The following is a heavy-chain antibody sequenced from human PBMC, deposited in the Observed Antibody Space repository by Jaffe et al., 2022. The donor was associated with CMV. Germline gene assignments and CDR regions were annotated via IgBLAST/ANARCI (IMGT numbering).Heavy chain of an antibody. Sequence: EVQLVESGGGLVKPGRSLRLSCTASGFTFGDYAMSWFRQAPGKGLEWVGFIRSKAYGGTTEYAASVKGRFTISRDDSKSIAYLQMNSLKTEDTAVYYCTRDCSGGSCYSAFPRIVWGQGTLVTVSS. CDR2: IRSKAYGGTT. J-gene: IGHJ4*02. CDR1: GFTFGDYA. CDR3: TRDCSGGSCYSAFPRIV. V-gene: IGHV3-49*05. D-gene: IGHD2-15*01.